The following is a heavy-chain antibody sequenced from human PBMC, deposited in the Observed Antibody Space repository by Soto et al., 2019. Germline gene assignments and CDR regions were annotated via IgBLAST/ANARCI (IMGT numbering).Heavy chain of an antibody. Sequence: GGSLRLSCAASGFTFDDYAMHWVRQAPGKGLEWVSGISWNSGSIGYADSVKGRFTISRDNAKNSLYLQMNSLRAEDTALYYCAKDTWLSCNWGQGTLVTVSS. CDR1: GFTFDDYA. V-gene: IGHV3-9*01. J-gene: IGHJ4*02. D-gene: IGHD6-19*01. CDR3: AKDTWLSCN. CDR2: ISWNSGSI.